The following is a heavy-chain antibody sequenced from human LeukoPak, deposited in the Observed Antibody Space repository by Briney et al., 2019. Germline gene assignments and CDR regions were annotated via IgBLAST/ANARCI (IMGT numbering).Heavy chain of an antibody. V-gene: IGHV1-18*01. CDR2: ISAYNGNT. J-gene: IGHJ4*02. D-gene: IGHD1-26*01. CDR3: ARGLGATEDY. CDR1: DYTLLTYG. Sequence: ASVKVSCKASDYTLLTYGITWVRRAPGQGLEWMGWISAYNGNTNYAQKLQGRVTMTTDTSTSTAYMELRSLRSDDTAVYYCARGLGATEDYWGQGTLVTVSS.